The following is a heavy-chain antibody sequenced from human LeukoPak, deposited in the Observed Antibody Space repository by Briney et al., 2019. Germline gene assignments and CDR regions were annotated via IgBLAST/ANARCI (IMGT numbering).Heavy chain of an antibody. Sequence: PSETLSLTCTVSGGSISSGGYYWTWIRQPPGKGLEWIGFIYHSGSTYYNPSLKSRVTMSVDTSKNQFSLKLSSVTAADTAVYYCARVPPTVTASYWYFDLWGRGTLVTVSS. J-gene: IGHJ2*01. CDR2: IYHSGST. V-gene: IGHV4-30-2*01. CDR3: ARVPPTVTASYWYFDL. CDR1: GGSISSGGYY. D-gene: IGHD4-17*01.